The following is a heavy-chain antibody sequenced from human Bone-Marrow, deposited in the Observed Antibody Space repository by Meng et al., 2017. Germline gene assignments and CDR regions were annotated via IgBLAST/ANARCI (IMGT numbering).Heavy chain of an antibody. D-gene: IGHD1-1*01. J-gene: IGHJ4*02. V-gene: IGHV7-4-1*02. Sequence: VKSEYRLKKPGASVKVSCQASGYNFTSNAVNWVRQAPGQGLEWMGWINTNTGNPTYAQGFTGRFVFSLDTSVSTAYLQITNLKAEDTAVYYCANWNDGLLNYWGQGTLVTVSS. CDR3: ANWNDGLLNY. CDR1: GYNFTSNA. CDR2: INTNTGNP.